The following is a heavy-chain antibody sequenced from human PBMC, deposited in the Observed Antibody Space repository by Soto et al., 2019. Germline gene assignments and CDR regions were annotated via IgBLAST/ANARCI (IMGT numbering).Heavy chain of an antibody. CDR2: IKQDGGEE. D-gene: IGHD1-26*01. Sequence: EVQLVDSGGGLVQPGGSLRLSWAASGFTFSSYWMSWVRQAPGKGLEWVANIKQDGGEENYVDSVKGRFTISRDNAKKSLYLQMNSLRAEDTAVYYCGRDLRDWDSGSYSYDYWGQGTLVTVSS. V-gene: IGHV3-7*04. CDR1: GFTFSSYW. J-gene: IGHJ4*02. CDR3: GRDLRDWDSGSYSYDY.